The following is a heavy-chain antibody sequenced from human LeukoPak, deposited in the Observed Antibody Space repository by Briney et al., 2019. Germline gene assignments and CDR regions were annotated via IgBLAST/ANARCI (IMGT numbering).Heavy chain of an antibody. V-gene: IGHV3-20*04. CDR2: INWNGGST. Sequence: GGSLRLSCAASGFTFYDYGMSWVRQAPGKGLEWVSGINWNGGSTGYADSVKGRFTISRDNAKNSLYLQMNSLRAEDTALYYCARARLGYSYGYADYWGQGTLVTVSS. J-gene: IGHJ4*02. CDR1: GFTFYDYG. CDR3: ARARLGYSYGYADY. D-gene: IGHD5-18*01.